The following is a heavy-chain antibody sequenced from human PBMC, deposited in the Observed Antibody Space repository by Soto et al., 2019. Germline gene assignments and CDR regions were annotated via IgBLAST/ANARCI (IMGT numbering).Heavy chain of an antibody. Sequence: PGGSLRLSCAASGFTFSSYSMNWVRQAPGKGLEWVSSISSSSSYIYYAESVKGRFTISRDNAKNSLYLQMNSLRAEETAVYYIAKRRNYRGDAFCVYNWGQGTLVTVSS. CDR2: ISSSSSYI. J-gene: IGHJ4*02. CDR1: GFTFSSYS. CDR3: AKRRNYRGDAFCVYN. D-gene: IGHD5-12*01. V-gene: IGHV3-21*01.